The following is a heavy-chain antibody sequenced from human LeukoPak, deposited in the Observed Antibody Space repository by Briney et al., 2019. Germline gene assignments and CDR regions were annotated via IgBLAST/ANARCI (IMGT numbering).Heavy chain of an antibody. CDR1: GFTFSSYA. CDR2: ISYGGDNK. CDR3: ARDFEAHDLRPIGY. J-gene: IGHJ4*02. V-gene: IGHV3-30*04. Sequence: PGGSLRLSCAASGFTFSSYAMHWVRQAPGKGLEWVAVISYGGDNKYYADSVKGRFTISRDNSKNTLYLQMNSLRAEDTAVYCCARDFEAHDLRPIGYWGQGTLVTVSS. D-gene: IGHD3-3*01.